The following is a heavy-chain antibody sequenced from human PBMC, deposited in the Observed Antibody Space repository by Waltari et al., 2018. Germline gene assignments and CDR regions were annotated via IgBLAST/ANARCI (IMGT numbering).Heavy chain of an antibody. CDR2: IHHSGST. V-gene: IGHV4-34*01. Sequence: QVQLQQWGAGLLKPSEPLSLTCAVSVGSFSGYSLSWIRQPPGKGLEWIGEIHHSGSTNYNPSLKSRVTISVDTSKNQFSLKLSSVTAADTAVYYCARLVAGTDYFDYWGQGTLVTVSS. J-gene: IGHJ4*02. D-gene: IGHD6-19*01. CDR1: VGSFSGYS. CDR3: ARLVAGTDYFDY.